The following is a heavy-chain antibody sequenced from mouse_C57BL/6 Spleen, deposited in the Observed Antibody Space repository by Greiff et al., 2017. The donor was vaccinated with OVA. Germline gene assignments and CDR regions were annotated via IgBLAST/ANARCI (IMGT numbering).Heavy chain of an antibody. CDR1: GFSLTSYG. CDR2: IWSGGST. J-gene: IGHJ4*01. V-gene: IGHV2-4*01. Sequence: VQLEESGPGLVQPSQSPSITCTVSGFSLTSYGVHWVRQPPGKGLEWLGVIWSGGSTDYNAAIISRLSISKDNTKSQVFFKMNRLQADDTAIYYCAKNPYGTGGYAMDYWGQGTSVTVSS. CDR3: AKNPYGTGGYAMDY. D-gene: IGHD2-1*01.